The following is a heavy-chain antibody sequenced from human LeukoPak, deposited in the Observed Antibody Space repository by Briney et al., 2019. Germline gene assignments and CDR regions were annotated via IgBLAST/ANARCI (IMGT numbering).Heavy chain of an antibody. V-gene: IGHV1-18*01. J-gene: IGHJ4*02. CDR2: ISAYNGNT. CDR3: ARDLHIAAAGPAAFGY. D-gene: IGHD6-13*01. CDR1: GYTFTNYG. Sequence: ASVKVSCKAFGYTFTNYGISWVRQAPGQGLEWMGWISAYNGNTNYAQKLQGRVTMTTDTSTSTAYMELRSLRSDDTAVYYCARDLHIAAAGPAAFGYWGQGTLVTVSS.